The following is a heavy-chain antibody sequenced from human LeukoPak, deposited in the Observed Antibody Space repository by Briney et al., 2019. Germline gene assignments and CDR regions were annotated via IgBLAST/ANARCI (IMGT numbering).Heavy chain of an antibody. V-gene: IGHV4-34*01. CDR2: INHSGST. CDR3: ARRGASWYGGVWFDP. D-gene: IGHD2-2*01. J-gene: IGHJ5*02. Sequence: SETLSLTCAVYGGSFSGYYWSWIRQPPGKGLEWIGEINHSGSTNYNPSLKSRVTISVDTSKNQFSLKLSSVTAADTALYYCARRGASWYGGVWFDPWGQGTLVTVSS. CDR1: GGSFSGYY.